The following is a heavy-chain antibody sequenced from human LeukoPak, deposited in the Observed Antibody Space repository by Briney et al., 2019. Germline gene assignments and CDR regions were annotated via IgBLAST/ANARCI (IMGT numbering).Heavy chain of an antibody. CDR2: ISSSGSTI. J-gene: IGHJ6*02. CDR3: ARAGLDTAMTNYYYYYGMDV. Sequence: GGSLRLSCAASGFTFSSYEMNWVRQAPGKGLEWVSSISSSGSTIYYADSVKGRFTISRDNAKNSLYLQMNSLRAEDTAVYYCARAGLDTAMTNYYYYYGMDVWGQGTTVTVSS. V-gene: IGHV3-48*03. D-gene: IGHD5-18*01. CDR1: GFTFSSYE.